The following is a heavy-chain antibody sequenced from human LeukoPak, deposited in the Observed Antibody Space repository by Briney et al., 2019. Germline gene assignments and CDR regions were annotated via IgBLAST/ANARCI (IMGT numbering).Heavy chain of an antibody. CDR2: IKSKTDGGKT. V-gene: IGHV3-15*01. J-gene: IGHJ4*02. CDR1: GFTFSNAW. CDR3: TTNPWGSGLSH. D-gene: IGHD7-27*01. Sequence: GGSLRLSCAASGFTFSNAWMSWVRQAPGKGLEWVGRIKSKTDGGKTDYAAPVKGRFTISRDDSKNTLYLQMNSLKTEDTAVYYCTTNPWGSGLSHWGQGTLVTVSS.